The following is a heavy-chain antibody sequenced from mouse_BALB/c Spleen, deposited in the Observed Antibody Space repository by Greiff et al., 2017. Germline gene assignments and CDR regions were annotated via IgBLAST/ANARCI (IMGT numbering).Heavy chain of an antibody. CDR2: IRNKANGYTT. D-gene: IGHD2-3*01. V-gene: IGHV7-3*02. CDR3: ARDIGDGYYGAY. Sequence: EVKLMESGGGLVQPGGSLRLSCATSGFTFTDYYMSWVRQPPGKALEWLGFIRNKANGYTTEYSVSVKGRFTISRDNSQSILYLQMNTLRAEDSATDYCARDIGDGYYGAYWGQGTLVTVSA. CDR1: GFTFTDYY. J-gene: IGHJ3*01.